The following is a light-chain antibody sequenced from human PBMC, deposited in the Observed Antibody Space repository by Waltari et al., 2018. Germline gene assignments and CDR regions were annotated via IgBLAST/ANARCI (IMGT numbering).Light chain of an antibody. Sequence: EIVLTQSPATLSLSPGERATLSCRASQSVSTFLVWYQQKPGQSPRLLIYDASTRARGIPARCSGSGSGRDFTLTISSLGPEDFAVYYCQQRSSWPRLTFGGGTKVEI. CDR2: DAS. V-gene: IGKV3-11*02. J-gene: IGKJ4*01. CDR3: QQRSSWPRLT. CDR1: QSVSTF.